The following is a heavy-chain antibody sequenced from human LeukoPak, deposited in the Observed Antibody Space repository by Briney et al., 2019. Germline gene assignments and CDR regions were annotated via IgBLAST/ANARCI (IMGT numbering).Heavy chain of an antibody. CDR1: GFTFSDYL. CDR3: SRDGSSSDWSAFDI. J-gene: IGHJ3*02. CDR2: IRKKDKSYTT. D-gene: IGHD6-25*01. Sequence: GGSLRLSCAASGFTFSDYLMDWVRQAPGKGLEWVGRIRKKDKSYTTQYAPSVEGRFTISRDDSKSSLYLQMDSLKAEDAAVYYCSRDGSSSDWSAFDIWGQGTMVTVSS. V-gene: IGHV3-72*01.